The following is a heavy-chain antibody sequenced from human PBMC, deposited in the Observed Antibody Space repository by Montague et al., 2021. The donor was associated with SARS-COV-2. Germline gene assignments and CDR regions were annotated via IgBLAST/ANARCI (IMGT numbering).Heavy chain of an antibody. V-gene: IGHV4-34*01. CDR3: ARWISRLRGVDE. CDR2: ITHRGST. D-gene: IGHD3-10*01. CDR1: GGSFSGYY. Sequence: SETLSLTCAVYGGSFSGYYWTWIRQAPGKGPEWIGEITHRGSTIYNPSLESRVTISVDTSKKQFSLKLRSVTAADTAVYYCARWISRLRGVDEWGQGTLVTVSS. J-gene: IGHJ4*02.